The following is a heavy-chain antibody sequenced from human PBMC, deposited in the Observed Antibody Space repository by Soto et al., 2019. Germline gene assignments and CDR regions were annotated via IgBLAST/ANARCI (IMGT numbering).Heavy chain of an antibody. CDR3: ARETRIADKLYYFDY. V-gene: IGHV4-38-2*02. Sequence: PSETLSLTCAVSGYSISRGYYWGWIRQPPVKGLEWIGSIYHIGSTYYNPSLKSRVTISVDTSKNQFSLKLSSVTAADTAVYYCARETRIADKLYYFDYWGQGTLVTVSS. CDR1: GYSISRGYY. J-gene: IGHJ4*02. D-gene: IGHD6-13*01. CDR2: IYHIGST.